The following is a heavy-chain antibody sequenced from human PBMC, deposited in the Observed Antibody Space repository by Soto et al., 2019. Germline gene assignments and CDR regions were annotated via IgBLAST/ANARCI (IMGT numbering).Heavy chain of an antibody. Sequence: HLGGSLRLSCSASGFTFSSYAMSWVRQAPGKGLEWVSAISGSGGSTYYADSVKGRFTISRDNSKNTLYLQMNSLRAEDTAVYYCAAFHFWSGYYASDYWGQGTLVTVYS. V-gene: IGHV3-23*01. D-gene: IGHD3-3*02. CDR3: AAFHFWSGYYASDY. CDR2: ISGSGGST. J-gene: IGHJ4*02. CDR1: GFTFSSYA.